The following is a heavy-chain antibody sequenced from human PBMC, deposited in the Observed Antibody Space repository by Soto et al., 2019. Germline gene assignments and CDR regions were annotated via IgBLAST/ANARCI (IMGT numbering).Heavy chain of an antibody. Sequence: GASVKVSCRASGYTFTGYYMQWVRQAPGQGLEWMGCINPNSGGTNYAQKFQGRVTMTRDTPISTAYMELSRLRSDDTAVYYCAREGAVLAFDIWGQGTMVTVSS. J-gene: IGHJ3*02. D-gene: IGHD1-26*01. CDR1: GYTFTGYY. CDR3: AREGAVLAFDI. V-gene: IGHV1-2*02. CDR2: INPNSGGT.